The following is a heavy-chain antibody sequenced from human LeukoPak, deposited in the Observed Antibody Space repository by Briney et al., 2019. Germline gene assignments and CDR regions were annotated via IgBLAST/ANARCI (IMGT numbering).Heavy chain of an antibody. CDR1: GFTFSSYS. J-gene: IGHJ4*02. D-gene: IGHD3-16*01. CDR3: ARDQGGEQSY. CDR2: ISSFSGTI. V-gene: IGHV3-48*01. Sequence: GGSLRLSCAASGFTFSSYSMNWARQAPGKGLEWVSYISSFSGTIYYADSVKGRFTISRDNAKNSLYLQMNSLRAEDTAVYYCARDQGGEQSYWGQGTLVTVSS.